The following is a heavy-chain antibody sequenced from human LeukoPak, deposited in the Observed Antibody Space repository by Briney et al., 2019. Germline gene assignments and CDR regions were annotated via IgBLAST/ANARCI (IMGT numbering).Heavy chain of an antibody. V-gene: IGHV3-30*04. CDR2: ISYDGSNK. CDR1: GFTFSSYA. Sequence: GGSLRLSCAASGFTFSSYAMHWVRQAPGKGLEWVAVISYDGSNKYCADSVKGRFTISRDNPKNTLYLQMNSLRAEDTAVYYCARPRTTVTTNNWFDPWGQGTLVTVSS. J-gene: IGHJ5*02. CDR3: ARPRTTVTTNNWFDP. D-gene: IGHD4-17*01.